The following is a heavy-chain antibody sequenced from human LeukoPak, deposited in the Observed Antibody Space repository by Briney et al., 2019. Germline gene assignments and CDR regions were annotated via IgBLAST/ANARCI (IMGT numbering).Heavy chain of an antibody. Sequence: GGSLRLSCAASGFTFSSYGMHWVRQAPGKGLEWVAVISYDGSNKYYADSVKGRFTISRDNSKNTLYLQINSLRAEDTAVYYCAILAGTFDYWGQGTLVTVSS. J-gene: IGHJ4*02. CDR2: ISYDGSNK. V-gene: IGHV3-30*03. CDR1: GFTFSSYG. CDR3: AILAGTFDY. D-gene: IGHD6-19*01.